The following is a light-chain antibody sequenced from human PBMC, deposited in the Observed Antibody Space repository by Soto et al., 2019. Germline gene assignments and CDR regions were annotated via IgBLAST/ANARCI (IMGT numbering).Light chain of an antibody. Sequence: DIQMTQSPSTLSASVGDRVTITCRASQSISSWLAWYQQKPGKAPKLLIYKASSLESGVPSRFSGSRSGTEFTLTISSLQPDDFATYYCQQYNSYSPNTFGQGTKVEIK. CDR1: QSISSW. CDR2: KAS. CDR3: QQYNSYSPNT. V-gene: IGKV1-5*03. J-gene: IGKJ1*01.